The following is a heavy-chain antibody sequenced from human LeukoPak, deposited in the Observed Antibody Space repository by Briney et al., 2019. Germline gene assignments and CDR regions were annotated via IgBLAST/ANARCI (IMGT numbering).Heavy chain of an antibody. D-gene: IGHD6-6*01. J-gene: IGHJ4*02. CDR2: IYYSGST. CDR1: GGSISSYY. V-gene: IGHV4-59*01. CDR3: ARGGSSSSGPDY. Sequence: SETLSLTCTVSGGSISSYYWSWIRQPPGKGLEWIGYIYYSGSTNYNPSLKSRVTISVDTSKNQFSLKLSSVTAADTAVYYCARGGSSSSGPDYWGQGTLVTVSS.